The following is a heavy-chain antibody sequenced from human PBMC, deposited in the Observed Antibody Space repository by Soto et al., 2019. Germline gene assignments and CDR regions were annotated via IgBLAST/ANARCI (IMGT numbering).Heavy chain of an antibody. CDR1: GFTFSSYE. CDR2: IDGSGGKA. CDR3: ANDASASAPPDY. Sequence: GGSLRLSCAASGFTFSSYEMSWVRQAPGKGLEWVSAIDGSGGKAYYADPVKGRFIISRDNSKNTLFLQMNSLRAEDTAVYYCANDASASAPPDYWGQGTLVTVSS. V-gene: IGHV3-23*01. J-gene: IGHJ4*02. D-gene: IGHD6-6*01.